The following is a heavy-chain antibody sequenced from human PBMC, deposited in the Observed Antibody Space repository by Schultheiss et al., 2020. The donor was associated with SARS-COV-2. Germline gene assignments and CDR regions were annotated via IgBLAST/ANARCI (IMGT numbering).Heavy chain of an antibody. Sequence: GESLKISCAASGFTFSSYAMSWVRQAPGKGLEWVSAISGSGGSTYYADSVKGRFTISRDNSKNSLYLQMNSLRAEDTAVYYCARDQGEGVGSLDIWGQGTMVTVSS. CDR2: ISGSGGST. D-gene: IGHD2-15*01. J-gene: IGHJ3*02. CDR1: GFTFSSYA. V-gene: IGHV3-23*01. CDR3: ARDQGEGVGSLDI.